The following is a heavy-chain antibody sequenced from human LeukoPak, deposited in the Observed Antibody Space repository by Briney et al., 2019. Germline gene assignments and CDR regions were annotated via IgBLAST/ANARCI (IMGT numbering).Heavy chain of an antibody. V-gene: IGHV3-21*06. CDR2: ISSSGSYI. J-gene: IGHJ4*02. CDR1: GLTFSNYS. Sequence: GGSLRLSCAASGLTFSNYSMNWVRQAPGKGLEWVSSISSSGSYIYYAGSVKGRFTISRDNAKNSLYLQMNSLRAEDTAVYYCARDYYDSSGYTLRANWGQGTLVTVSS. CDR3: ARDYYDSSGYTLRAN. D-gene: IGHD3-22*01.